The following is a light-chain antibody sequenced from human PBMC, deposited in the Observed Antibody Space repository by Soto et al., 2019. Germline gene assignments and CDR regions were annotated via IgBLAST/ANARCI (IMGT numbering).Light chain of an antibody. V-gene: IGKV3-15*01. CDR1: QSVSSN. J-gene: IGKJ1*01. CDR3: QQYNKWPPWT. CDR2: GAS. Sequence: EIVMTHSPATLSVSPGERATLSCRASQSVSSNLAWYQQRPGQAPSLLIYGASTRASGIPARFSGSGSGTEFTLTIISLQSEDFAVYYCQQYNKWPPWTFGQGTKVDIK.